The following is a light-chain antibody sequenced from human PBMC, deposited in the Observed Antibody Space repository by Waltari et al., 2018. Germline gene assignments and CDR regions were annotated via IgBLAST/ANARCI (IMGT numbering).Light chain of an antibody. Sequence: IVMTQSPDSLAVSLGERATINCKSSPSVLYSSNNKNYLAWYQQKPGQPPQLLIYWASTRESGVPDRFSGSGSGTDFTLTISSLQAEDVAVYYCQQYYSTPPITFGQGTRLEIK. V-gene: IGKV4-1*01. CDR3: QQYYSTPPIT. CDR2: WAS. CDR1: PSVLYSSNNKNY. J-gene: IGKJ5*01.